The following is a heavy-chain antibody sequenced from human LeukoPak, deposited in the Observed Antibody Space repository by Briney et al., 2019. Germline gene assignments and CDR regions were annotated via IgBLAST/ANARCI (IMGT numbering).Heavy chain of an antibody. CDR3: ARRDHTGRSHAWFDP. CDR1: GGSVSTISHF. V-gene: IGHV4-39*01. CDR2: LSDTGTT. J-gene: IGHJ5*02. D-gene: IGHD1-14*01. Sequence: PSETLSLTCTASGGSVSTISHFWDWVRQPPGQGLEWIVSLSDTGTTYYNPSLESRVTMSVDTSKNQFSLKLSSVTAADTAVYYCARRDHTGRSHAWFDPWGQGTMVTVSS.